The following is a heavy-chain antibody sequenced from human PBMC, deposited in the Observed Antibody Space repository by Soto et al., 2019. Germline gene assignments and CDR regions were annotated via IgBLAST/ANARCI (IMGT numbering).Heavy chain of an antibody. D-gene: IGHD4-17*01. V-gene: IGHV1-8*01. CDR1: GYTFASYD. CDR2: MNPNSGNT. J-gene: IGHJ4*02. Sequence: ASVKVSCKASGYTFASYDINWVRQATGQGLEWMGWMNPNSGNTGYAQKFQGRVTMTRNTSISTAYMELSSLRSEDTAVYYCARGVPTTVTTDYFDYWGQGTLVTVSS. CDR3: ARGVPTTVTTDYFDY.